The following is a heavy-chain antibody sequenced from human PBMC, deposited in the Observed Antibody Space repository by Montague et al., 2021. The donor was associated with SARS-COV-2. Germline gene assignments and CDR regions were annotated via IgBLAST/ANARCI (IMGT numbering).Heavy chain of an antibody. CDR3: ARLGLRYFGWLVVGERYFDY. Sequence: SETLSLTCTVSGGSISSYYCSWIRQPPGQGLEWIGCIYNSCSTNYNPSLKRRVTISVDTSKYQYSLTLSPVTAADTAAYYRARLGLRYFGWLVVGERYFDYWGQGTLVTVSS. CDR1: GGSISSYY. J-gene: IGHJ4*02. V-gene: IGHV4-59*08. D-gene: IGHD3-9*01. CDR2: IYNSCST.